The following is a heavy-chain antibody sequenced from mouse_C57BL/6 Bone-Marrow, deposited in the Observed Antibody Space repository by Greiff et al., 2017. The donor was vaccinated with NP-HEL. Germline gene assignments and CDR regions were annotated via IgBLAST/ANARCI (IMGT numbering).Heavy chain of an antibody. J-gene: IGHJ2*01. CDR3: ARWGNDGYLDY. D-gene: IGHD2-3*01. CDR2: INPNNGGT. CDR1: GYTFTDYY. Sequence: VQLQQSGPELVKPGASVKISCKASGYTFTDYYMNWVKQSHGKSLEWIGDINPNNGGTSYNQKFKGKATLTVDKSSSTAYMELRSLTSEDSAVYYCARWGNDGYLDYWGQGTTLTVSS. V-gene: IGHV1-26*01.